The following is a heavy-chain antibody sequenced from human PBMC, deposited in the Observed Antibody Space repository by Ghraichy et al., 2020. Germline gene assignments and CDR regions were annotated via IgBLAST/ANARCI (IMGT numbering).Heavy chain of an antibody. Sequence: GGSLRLSCAASGFTFSSYGMHWVRQAPGKGLEWVAVIWDDGSKKYYTDSVKGRFTISRDDSNKTLHLHMNSLRAEDTAVYYCARTPGLSGIYYSGQGPMVTVSS. D-gene: IGHD1-26*01. J-gene: IGHJ4*02. CDR2: IWDDGSKK. V-gene: IGHV3-33*04. CDR3: ARTPGLSGIYY. CDR1: GFTFSSYG.